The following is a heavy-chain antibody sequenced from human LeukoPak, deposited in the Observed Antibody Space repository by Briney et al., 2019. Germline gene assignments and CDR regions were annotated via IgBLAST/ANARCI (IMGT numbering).Heavy chain of an antibody. J-gene: IGHJ4*02. D-gene: IGHD3-10*01. CDR1: GYTFTSYA. Sequence: ASVKVSCKASGYTFTSYAMHWVRQAPGQRLERMGWINAGNGNTKYSQKFQGRVTITRDTSASTAYMELSRLRSEDTAVYYCARFSMVRGVHLDYWGQGTLVTVSS. CDR2: INAGNGNT. V-gene: IGHV1-3*01. CDR3: ARFSMVRGVHLDY.